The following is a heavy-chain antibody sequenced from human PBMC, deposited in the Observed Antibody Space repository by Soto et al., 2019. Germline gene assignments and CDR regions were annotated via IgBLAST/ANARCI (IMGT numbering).Heavy chain of an antibody. D-gene: IGHD4-4*01. J-gene: IGHJ5*02. Sequence: EVQLVESGGGLVQPGGSLRLSCTASGFTFSDSWMTWVRQAPGKGLEWVARIKPDESEKKYADSVKGRFSISRDNAQNSMYLQMYSLRGEDTAVYYCVRGGSNYASWGQGTLVTVSS. V-gene: IGHV3-7*01. CDR3: VRGGSNYAS. CDR2: IKPDESEK. CDR1: GFTFSDSW.